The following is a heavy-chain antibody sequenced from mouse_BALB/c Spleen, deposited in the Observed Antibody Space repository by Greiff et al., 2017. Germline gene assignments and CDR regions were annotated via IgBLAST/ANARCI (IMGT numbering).Heavy chain of an antibody. Sequence: ESGPGLVKPSQSLSLTCSVTGYSITSGYYWNWIRQFPGNKLEWMGYISYDGSNNYNPSLKNRISITRDTSKNQFFLKLNSVTTEDTATYYCARDWDVGGFAYWGQGTLVTVSA. V-gene: IGHV3-6*02. J-gene: IGHJ3*01. CDR3: ARDWDVGGFAY. D-gene: IGHD4-1*01. CDR1: GYSITSGYY. CDR2: ISYDGSN.